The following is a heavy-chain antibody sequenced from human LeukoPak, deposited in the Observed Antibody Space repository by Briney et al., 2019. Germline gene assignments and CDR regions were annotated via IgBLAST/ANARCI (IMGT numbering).Heavy chain of an antibody. J-gene: IGHJ4*02. Sequence: GRSLRLSCAASGFTFSSYGMHWVRQAPGKGLEWVAVISYDGSNKYYADSVKGRFTISRDNSKNTLYLQMNSLRAEDTAVYYCARDRSGSPLGYFDYWGQGTLVTVSS. V-gene: IGHV3-30*03. D-gene: IGHD1-26*01. CDR2: ISYDGSNK. CDR3: ARDRSGSPLGYFDY. CDR1: GFTFSSYG.